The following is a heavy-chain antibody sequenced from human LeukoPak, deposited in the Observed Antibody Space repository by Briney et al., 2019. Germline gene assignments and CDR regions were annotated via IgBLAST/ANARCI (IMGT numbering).Heavy chain of an antibody. CDR3: ARGENEYYDFWSGYYRNDAFDI. CDR2: ISAYNGNT. J-gene: IGHJ3*02. Sequence: ASVKVSCKASGYTFTSYGISWVRQAPGQGLEWMGWISAYNGNTNYAQKLQGRVTMTTDTSTSTAYMELRSLRSDDTAVYYCARGENEYYDFWSGYYRNDAFDIWGQGTMVTVSS. D-gene: IGHD3-3*01. CDR1: GYTFTSYG. V-gene: IGHV1-18*01.